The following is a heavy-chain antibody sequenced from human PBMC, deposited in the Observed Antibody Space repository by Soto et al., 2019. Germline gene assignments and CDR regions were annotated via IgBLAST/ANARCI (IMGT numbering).Heavy chain of an antibody. V-gene: IGHV4-61*01. D-gene: IGHD3-16*01. Sequence: SETLSLTCTVSGGSVSSGSYYWSWIRQPPGKGLEWIGYIYYSGSTNYNPSLKSRVTISVDTSKNQFSLKLSSVTAADTAVYYCARGEYPDAFDIWGQGTMVTVSS. J-gene: IGHJ3*02. CDR3: ARGEYPDAFDI. CDR2: IYYSGST. CDR1: GGSVSSGSYY.